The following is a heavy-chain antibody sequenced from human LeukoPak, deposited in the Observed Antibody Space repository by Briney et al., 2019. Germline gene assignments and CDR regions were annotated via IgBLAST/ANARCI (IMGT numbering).Heavy chain of an antibody. CDR1: GFTFSSYA. CDR2: ISGSGGST. V-gene: IGHV3-23*01. J-gene: IGHJ6*04. Sequence: PGGSLRLSCAASGFTFSSYATSWVRQAPGKGLEWGLAISGSGGSTYYADSVKCRFTISRDNSKNTLYLQMNRLRAQDWVVYCCAKGGVMVRGVIIDYYGMDVWGKGTTVTVSS. CDR3: AKGGVMVRGVIIDYYGMDV. D-gene: IGHD3-10*01.